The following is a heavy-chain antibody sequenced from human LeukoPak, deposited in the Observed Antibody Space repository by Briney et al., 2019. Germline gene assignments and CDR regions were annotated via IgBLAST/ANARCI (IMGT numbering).Heavy chain of an antibody. CDR3: ARLADDSSGYYYYYFDY. D-gene: IGHD3-22*01. Sequence: ASVKVSCKASGYTFTSYGISWVRQAPGQGLEWMGWISAYNGNTNYAQKLQGRVTMTTDTSTSTAYMELRSLRSDDTAVYYCARLADDSSGYYYYYFDYWGQGTLVTVSS. CDR2: ISAYNGNT. J-gene: IGHJ4*02. CDR1: GYTFTSYG. V-gene: IGHV1-18*01.